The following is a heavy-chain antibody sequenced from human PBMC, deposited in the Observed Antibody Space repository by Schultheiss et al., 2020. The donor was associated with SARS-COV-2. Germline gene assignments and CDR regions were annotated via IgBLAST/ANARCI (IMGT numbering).Heavy chain of an antibody. CDR3: ARSAVAAAGGALDV. CDR2: IYYSGST. CDR1: GGAISSGGYY. D-gene: IGHD6-13*01. J-gene: IGHJ6*02. V-gene: IGHV4-31*03. Sequence: SETLSLTCTVSGGAISSGGYYWSWIRQHPGKGLEWIGYIYYSGSTYYNPSLKSRVTISLDTSKNQFSLKLSSVTAADTAVFYCARSAVAAAGGALDVWGQGTTVTVSS.